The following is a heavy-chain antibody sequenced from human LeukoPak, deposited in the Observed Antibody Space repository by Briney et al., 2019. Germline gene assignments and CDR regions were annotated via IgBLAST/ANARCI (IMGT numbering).Heavy chain of an antibody. CDR2: IIPILGIA. V-gene: IGHV1-69*04. CDR1: GGTFSSYA. CDR3: ARDLATMVRGVIFWFDP. Sequence: VASVKVSCKASGGTFSSYAISWVRQAPGQGLEWMGRIIPILGIANYAQKFQGRVTITADKSTSTAYMELSSLSSEDTAVYYCARDLATMVRGVIFWFDPWGQGTLVTVSS. J-gene: IGHJ5*02. D-gene: IGHD3-10*01.